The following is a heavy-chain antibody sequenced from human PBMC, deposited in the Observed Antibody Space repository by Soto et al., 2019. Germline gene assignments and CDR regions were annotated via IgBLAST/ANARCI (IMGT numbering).Heavy chain of an antibody. CDR2: IYYSGST. Sequence: SETLSLTCTVSGGSISSYYWSWIRQPPGKGLEWIGYIYYSGSTNYNPSLKSRVTISVDTSKNQFSLKLSSVTAADTAVYYCARSVVAANPYYFQHWGQGTLVTVSS. D-gene: IGHD2-15*01. J-gene: IGHJ1*01. CDR1: GGSISSYY. V-gene: IGHV4-59*01. CDR3: ARSVVAANPYYFQH.